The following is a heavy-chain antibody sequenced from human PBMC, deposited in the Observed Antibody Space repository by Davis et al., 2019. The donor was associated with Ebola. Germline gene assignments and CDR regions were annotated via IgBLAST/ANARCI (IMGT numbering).Heavy chain of an antibody. CDR1: GFTVSSNY. CDR3: ARVNSDYDGGVDY. V-gene: IGHV3-53*01. CDR2: IYSGGST. D-gene: IGHD3-22*01. J-gene: IGHJ4*02. Sequence: PGGSLRLSCAASGFTVSSNYMSWVRQAPGKGLEWVSVIYSGGSTYYADSVKGRFTISRDNSKNTLYLQMNSLRAEDTAVYYCARVNSDYDGGVDYWGQGTLVTVSS.